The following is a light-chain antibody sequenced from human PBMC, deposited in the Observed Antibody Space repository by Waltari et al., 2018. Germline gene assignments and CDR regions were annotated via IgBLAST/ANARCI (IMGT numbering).Light chain of an antibody. Sequence: EILMTQAPATLSVSPGERATLYCRASQSISSSLAWYQHKPGQAPRLLIYGASTRATGIPARFSGRGSETDFTLTITSLQSEDFAVYYCQQYKIWPSYTFGQGTKLDI. J-gene: IGKJ2*01. CDR2: GAS. CDR3: QQYKIWPSYT. V-gene: IGKV3-15*01. CDR1: QSISSS.